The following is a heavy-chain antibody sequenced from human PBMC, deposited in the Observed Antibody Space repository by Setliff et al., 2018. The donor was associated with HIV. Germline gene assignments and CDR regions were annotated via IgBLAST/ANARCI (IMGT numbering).Heavy chain of an antibody. D-gene: IGHD3-22*01. CDR1: GFTFSSYA. Sequence: PGGSLRLSCAASGFTFSSYAMTWVRQAPGKGLEWVSAIIGSGGSTHYADSVKGRFTISRDSSKNTLYLQMHSLRAEDTAVYYCARDRGGYYDSSGYYFDCWGQG. CDR3: ARDRGGYYDSSGYYFDC. CDR2: IIGSGGST. V-gene: IGHV3-23*01. J-gene: IGHJ4*02.